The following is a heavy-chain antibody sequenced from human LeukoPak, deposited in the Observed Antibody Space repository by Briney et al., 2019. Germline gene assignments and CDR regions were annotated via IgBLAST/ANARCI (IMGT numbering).Heavy chain of an antibody. J-gene: IGHJ4*02. CDR1: GFTFSSYA. CDR3: AKRSRGYYDY. D-gene: IGHD2-2*01. CDR2: VYSGDDGT. Sequence: PGGSLRLSCAASGFTFSSYAMSWVRQTPGKGLEWVSVVYSGDDGTNYADSVRGRFTISRDDSKNTVYLQMNSLSVEDTGVYYCAKRSRGYYDYWGQGTLVTVSS. V-gene: IGHV3-23*03.